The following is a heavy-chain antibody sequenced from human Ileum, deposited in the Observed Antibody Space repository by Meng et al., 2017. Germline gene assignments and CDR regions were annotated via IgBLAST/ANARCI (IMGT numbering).Heavy chain of an antibody. CDR3: ARDCSGGGCFDP. V-gene: IGHV1-69*10. Sequence: QVQLVQSGAEVKYPGSSVTVSCKASGGAFSSSAIGWLRQAPGRGLEWMGGIIPILNASTYAQNFKSRVTLSADMATTTVYMELSSLTSDDTAVYFCARDCSGGGCFDPWGQGTLVTVSS. D-gene: IGHD2-15*01. CDR2: IIPILNAS. J-gene: IGHJ5*02. CDR1: GGAFSSSA.